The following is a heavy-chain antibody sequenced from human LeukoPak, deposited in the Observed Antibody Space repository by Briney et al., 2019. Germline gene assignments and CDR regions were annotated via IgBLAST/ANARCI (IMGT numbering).Heavy chain of an antibody. CDR2: FDPEDGET. V-gene: IGHV1-24*01. CDR1: GGTFISYA. CDR3: ATDRSRVVVVAAMRY. D-gene: IGHD2-15*01. J-gene: IGHJ4*02. Sequence: GASVKVSCKASGGTFISYAISWVRQAPGKGLEWMGGFDPEDGETIYAQKFQGRVTMTEDTSTDTAYMELSSLRSEDTAVYYCATDRSRVVVVAAMRYWGQGTLVTVSS.